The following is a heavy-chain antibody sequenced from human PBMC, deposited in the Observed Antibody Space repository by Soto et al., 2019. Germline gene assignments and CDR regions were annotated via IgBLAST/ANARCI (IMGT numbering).Heavy chain of an antibody. CDR2: ISYIGST. Sequence: QVQLQESDPGLVKPSETLSLTCAVSGGSVNSGHYYWTWIRQPPGKGLDWIGYISYIGSTKYNPSLKSRVIISLDTSKNQFSLNLISVTAADTAIYYCARGDYDDSEDAFDIWGPGTTVTVSS. CDR3: ARGDYDDSEDAFDI. V-gene: IGHV4-61*01. J-gene: IGHJ3*02. D-gene: IGHD4-17*01. CDR1: GGSVNSGHYY.